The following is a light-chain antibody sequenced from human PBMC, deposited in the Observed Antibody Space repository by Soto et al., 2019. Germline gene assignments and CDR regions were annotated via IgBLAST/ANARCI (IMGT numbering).Light chain of an antibody. CDR2: KAS. J-gene: IGKJ1*01. CDR3: QQYNSYWT. CDR1: QSISSW. V-gene: IGKV1-5*03. Sequence: DIQMTQSPSTLSASVGDRVTITCRASQSISSWLAWYQQKPGKAPKLLIYKASSLEGGVPPRFSGSGSGTEFTLTISSLQPYDFATYYCQQYNSYWTFGQGTKVEIK.